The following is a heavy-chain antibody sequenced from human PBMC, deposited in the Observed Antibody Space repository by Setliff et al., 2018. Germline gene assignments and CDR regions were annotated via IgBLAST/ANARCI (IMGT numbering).Heavy chain of an antibody. Sequence: PGGSLRLSCAGSGFTFSSYWMTWVRQVPRKGLEYVASIKHDGSEKYYVDSVRGRFTISRDNAKNSLYLQMDSLRDEDTAVYYCARWRSSSPDDFWGQGTLVTVSS. CDR2: IKHDGSEK. CDR1: GFTFSSYW. V-gene: IGHV3-7*01. J-gene: IGHJ4*02. CDR3: ARWRSSSPDDF. D-gene: IGHD6-6*01.